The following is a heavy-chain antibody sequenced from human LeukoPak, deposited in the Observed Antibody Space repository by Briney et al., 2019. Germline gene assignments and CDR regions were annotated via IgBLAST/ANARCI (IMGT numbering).Heavy chain of an antibody. Sequence: GGSLRLSCAASGFTFSSYGMHWVRQAPGKGLEWVAFIRYDGSNKYYADSVKGRFTISRDNSKNTLYLQMNSLRAEDTAVYYCAKDREVTLGWYYYYYMDVWGKGTTVTVSS. CDR2: IRYDGSNK. CDR1: GFTFSSYG. D-gene: IGHD4-11*01. CDR3: AKDREVTLGWYYYYYMDV. J-gene: IGHJ6*03. V-gene: IGHV3-30*02.